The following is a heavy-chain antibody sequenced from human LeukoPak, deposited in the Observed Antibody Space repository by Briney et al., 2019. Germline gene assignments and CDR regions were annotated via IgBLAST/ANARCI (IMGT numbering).Heavy chain of an antibody. CDR1: GFTFSSHS. Sequence: PGGSLRLSCAASGFTFSSHSMNWVRQAPGKGLEWVSSISSSTTYIYYADSVKSRFTISRDNAKNSLNLQMNSLRAEDTAVYYCARDGNIAACDYWGQGTLVTVSS. J-gene: IGHJ4*02. CDR3: ARDGNIAACDY. CDR2: ISSSTTYI. D-gene: IGHD6-25*01. V-gene: IGHV3-21*01.